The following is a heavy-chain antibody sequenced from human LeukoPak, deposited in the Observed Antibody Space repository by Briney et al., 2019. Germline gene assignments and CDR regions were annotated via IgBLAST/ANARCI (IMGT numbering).Heavy chain of an antibody. CDR1: GFTFSSYA. D-gene: IGHD6-19*01. Sequence: GGSLRLSCAASGFTFSSYAMSWVRQAPGKGLEWVSVISGSGYYTYYADTAKGRFTISRDNSKNTVYLQMNSLKADDTAVYYCANSWGSSGWYPADYWGQGTLVTVSS. CDR2: ISGSGYYT. J-gene: IGHJ4*02. V-gene: IGHV3-23*01. CDR3: ANSWGSSGWYPADY.